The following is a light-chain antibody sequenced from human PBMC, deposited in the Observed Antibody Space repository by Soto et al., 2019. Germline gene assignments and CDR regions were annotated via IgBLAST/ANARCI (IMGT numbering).Light chain of an antibody. CDR3: QQSGNT. CDR1: QSVSSNY. Sequence: IVLTQSPGTLSLSPGERATLSYRASQSVSSNYLAWYQQRPGQAPRLLIYGTSTRATGIPDRFSGSGSGTDFTLTISRLEPEDFAVYYCQQSGNTFGQGTRLEIK. V-gene: IGKV3-20*01. CDR2: GTS. J-gene: IGKJ5*01.